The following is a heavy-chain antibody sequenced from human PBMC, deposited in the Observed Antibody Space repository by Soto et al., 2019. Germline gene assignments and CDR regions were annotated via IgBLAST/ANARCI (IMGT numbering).Heavy chain of an antibody. Sequence: ASVKVSCKASGGTFSSYAISWVRQAPGQGLEWMGGIIPIFGIANYAQKFQGRVTITADKSTSTAYMELSSLRSEDTAVYYCASYYDSSGYYFDYWGQGTLVTVSS. CDR1: GGTFSSYA. J-gene: IGHJ4*02. D-gene: IGHD3-22*01. CDR3: ASYYDSSGYYFDY. CDR2: IIPIFGIA. V-gene: IGHV1-69*10.